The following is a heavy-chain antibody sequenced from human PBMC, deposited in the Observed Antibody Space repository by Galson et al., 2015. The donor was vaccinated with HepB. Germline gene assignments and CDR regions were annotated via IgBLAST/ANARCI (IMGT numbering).Heavy chain of an antibody. V-gene: IGHV3-7*01. J-gene: IGHJ4*02. CDR3: AKDGAGSPEN. D-gene: IGHD3-16*01. CDR2: IKTDGSEK. Sequence: SLRLSCAASGFTFSRYWMTWVRQAPGKGLEWVANIKTDGSEKYYVDPVKGRFIISRDNAKYSLYLQMNSLRVEDTAVYYCAKDGAGSPENWGQGTLVTVSS. CDR1: GFTFSRYW.